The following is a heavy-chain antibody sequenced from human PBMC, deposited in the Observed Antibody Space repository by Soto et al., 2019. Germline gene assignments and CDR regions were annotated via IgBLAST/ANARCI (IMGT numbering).Heavy chain of an antibody. J-gene: IGHJ4*02. D-gene: IGHD3-10*01. V-gene: IGHV3-30*03. CDR1: GFTFSNYG. Sequence: QVQVVESGGGVVQPGRSLRLSCAASGFTFSNYGMHWVRQAQGKGLDCVAVISYDGSIEYYSESVKGRFTMSRDNSENTVYLQMNSLRTEDTAVYFCGRDWVWFGAHPIDNWGQGTLVTVSS. CDR2: ISYDGSIE. CDR3: GRDWVWFGAHPIDN.